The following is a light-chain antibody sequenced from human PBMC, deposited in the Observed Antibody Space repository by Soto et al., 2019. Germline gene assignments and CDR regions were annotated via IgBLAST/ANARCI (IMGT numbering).Light chain of an antibody. CDR1: QSVSSN. Sequence: EIVMTQSPATLSVSPGERATLSCRASQSVSSNLAWYQQKPGQAPRLLIYGASTRATGIPARFSGSGSGTESTLTISSLQADDVAVYYCQQYNNWPPWTFGQGTKVEIK. CDR2: GAS. V-gene: IGKV3-15*01. CDR3: QQYNNWPPWT. J-gene: IGKJ1*01.